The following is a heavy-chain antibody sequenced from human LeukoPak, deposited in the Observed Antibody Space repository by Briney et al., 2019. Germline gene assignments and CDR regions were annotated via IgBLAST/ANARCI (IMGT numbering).Heavy chain of an antibody. CDR2: INPNSGGT. D-gene: IGHD6-19*01. V-gene: IGHV1-2*02. CDR3: ARVLSSGWYYDAFDI. Sequence: ASVKVSCKASGYTFTGYYMHWVRQAPGQGLEWMGWINPNSGGTNYAQKFQGRVTMTRDTSISTAYMKLSRLRSDDTAVYYCARVLSSGWYYDAFDIWGQGTMVTVSS. CDR1: GYTFTGYY. J-gene: IGHJ3*02.